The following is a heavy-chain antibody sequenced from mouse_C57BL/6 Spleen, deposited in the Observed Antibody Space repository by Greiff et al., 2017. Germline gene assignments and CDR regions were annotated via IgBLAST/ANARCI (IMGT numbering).Heavy chain of an antibody. CDR1: GYSITSGYY. CDR3: AREEAYLFAY. D-gene: IGHD5-5*01. J-gene: IGHJ3*01. Sequence: EVQLQESGPGLVKPSQSLSLTCSVTGYSITSGYYWNWIRQFPGNKLEWMGYISYDGSNNYNPSLKNRISITRDTSKNQFCLKLNSVTTEDTATYYCAREEAYLFAYWGQGTLVTVSA. V-gene: IGHV3-6*01. CDR2: ISYDGSN.